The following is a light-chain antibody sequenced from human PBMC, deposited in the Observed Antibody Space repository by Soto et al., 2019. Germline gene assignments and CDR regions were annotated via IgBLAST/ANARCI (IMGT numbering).Light chain of an antibody. CDR3: ETWDWRLNAVV. CDR1: TSNIGDKF. J-gene: IGLJ3*02. V-gene: IGLV1-51*02. CDR2: ENN. Sequence: QSVLTQPPSVSAAPGQTVTISCSGSTSNIGDKFVSWYQQVPGTAPKLLIYENNKRPSAIPDRFSGSKSGTSANLGITGLQTGDEADYYCETWDWRLNAVVFGGGTKVTVL.